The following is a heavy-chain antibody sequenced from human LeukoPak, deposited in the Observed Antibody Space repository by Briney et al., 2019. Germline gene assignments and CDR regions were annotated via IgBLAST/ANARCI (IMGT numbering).Heavy chain of an antibody. CDR2: INPNSGGT. D-gene: IGHD3-3*01. V-gene: IGHV1-2*02. Sequence: ASVKVSCKASGYTFTGYYMHWVRQAPGQGLEWMGWINPNSGGTNYAQKFQGRVTMTRDTSISTAYMELCRLRSDDTAVYYCARDHLKASLRFLQEGWFDPWGQGTLVTVSS. CDR1: GYTFTGYY. J-gene: IGHJ5*02. CDR3: ARDHLKASLRFLQEGWFDP.